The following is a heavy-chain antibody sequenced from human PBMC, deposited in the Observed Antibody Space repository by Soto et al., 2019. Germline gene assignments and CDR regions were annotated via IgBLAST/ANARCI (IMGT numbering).Heavy chain of an antibody. D-gene: IGHD6-6*01. V-gene: IGHV4-34*01. Sequence: QVQLQQWGAGLLKPSETLSLTCAVYGGSFSGYYWSWIRQPPGKGLEWIGEINHSGSTNYNPSLKSRVTISVDTSKNQFSLKLSSVTAADTAVYYCARDLAARHYWYFDLWGRGTLVTVSS. J-gene: IGHJ2*01. CDR3: ARDLAARHYWYFDL. CDR2: INHSGST. CDR1: GGSFSGYY.